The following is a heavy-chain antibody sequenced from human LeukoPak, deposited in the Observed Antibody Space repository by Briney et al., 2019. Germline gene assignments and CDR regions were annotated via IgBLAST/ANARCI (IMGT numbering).Heavy chain of an antibody. V-gene: IGHV3-74*01. Sequence: PGGSLRLSCAASGFTFSSYWMHWVRQAPGKGLVWVSRINSDGSSTSYADSVKGRFTISRDNAKNTLYLQMNSLRAEDTAVYYCARSRTDYGDYAPPADPWGQEPWSPSPQ. D-gene: IGHD4-17*01. J-gene: IGHJ5*02. CDR3: ARSRTDYGDYAPPADP. CDR1: GFTFSSYW. CDR2: INSDGSST.